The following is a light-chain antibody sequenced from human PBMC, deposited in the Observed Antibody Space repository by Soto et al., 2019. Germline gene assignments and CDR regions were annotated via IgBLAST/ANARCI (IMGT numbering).Light chain of an antibody. CDR2: GAS. CDR1: QSFDTNY. CDR3: QQYGISRLT. V-gene: IGKV3-20*01. Sequence: EIVLTQSPGPLSLFPGERATLSCRASQSFDTNYLAWYQQKAGQAPSPLIYGASTRATGIPDRFSGSVSGTDFTLIINSVEPEDFVEYYCQQYGISRLTCRQGTKVEI. J-gene: IGKJ1*01.